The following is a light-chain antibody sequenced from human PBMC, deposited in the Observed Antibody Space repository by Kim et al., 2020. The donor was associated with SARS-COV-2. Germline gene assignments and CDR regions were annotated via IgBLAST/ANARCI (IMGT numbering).Light chain of an antibody. CDR1: LAISSW. Sequence: DIQMTQSPSSLFASVGDSVTITCRASLAISSWLAWYQQKPGKAPKSLIYAASSLQTGVPSRFSGSGSGTDFTLTISGLQPEEFATYYCQQYIRNPRTFGHRTKMYIK. V-gene: IGKV1D-16*01. CDR2: AAS. J-gene: IGKJ1*01. CDR3: QQYIRNPRT.